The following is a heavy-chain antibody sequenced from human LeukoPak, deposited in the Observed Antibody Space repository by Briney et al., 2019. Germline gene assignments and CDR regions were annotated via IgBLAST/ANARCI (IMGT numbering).Heavy chain of an antibody. Sequence: SVKVSCKASGGTFSSYAISWVRQAPGQGLEWMGGIIPIFGTANYAQKFQGRVTITTDESTSTAYMEQSSLRSEDTAVYYCARRRQIDSSGYYDYYYYMDVWGKGTTVTVSS. CDR2: IIPIFGTA. J-gene: IGHJ6*03. D-gene: IGHD3-22*01. CDR1: GGTFSSYA. CDR3: ARRRQIDSSGYYDYYYYMDV. V-gene: IGHV1-69*05.